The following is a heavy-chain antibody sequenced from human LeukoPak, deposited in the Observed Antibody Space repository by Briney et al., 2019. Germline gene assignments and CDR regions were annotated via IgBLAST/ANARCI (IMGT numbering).Heavy chain of an antibody. CDR1: GGSISSSSYY. V-gene: IGHV4-39*07. Sequence: PSETLSLTCTVSGGSISSSSYYWGWIRRPPGKGLEWIGSIYYSGSTYYNPSLKSRVTISVDTSKNQFSLKLSSVTAADTAVYYCAKNTHDYYGSGSYFFDPWGQGTLVTVSS. D-gene: IGHD3-10*01. CDR2: IYYSGST. CDR3: AKNTHDYYGSGSYFFDP. J-gene: IGHJ5*02.